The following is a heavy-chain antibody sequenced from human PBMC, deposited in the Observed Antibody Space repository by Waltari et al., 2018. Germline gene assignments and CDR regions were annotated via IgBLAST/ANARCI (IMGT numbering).Heavy chain of an antibody. D-gene: IGHD6-25*01. V-gene: IGHV5-51*01. J-gene: IGHJ4*02. Sequence: EVQLVQSGAEVKKPGESLKISCKGSGYSFTTYWIGWVRQMPGKGLEWMGFVYASDSDTRYSPSFKGQVIISVDKSISTAYLQWSNLKASDTAMYFCAREKGFSSGNFDYWGQGTLVTVSS. CDR1: GYSFTTYW. CDR3: AREKGFSSGNFDY. CDR2: VYASDSDT.